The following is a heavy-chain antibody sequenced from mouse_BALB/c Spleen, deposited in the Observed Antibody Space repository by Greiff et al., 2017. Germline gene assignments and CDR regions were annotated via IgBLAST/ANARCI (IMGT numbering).Heavy chain of an antibody. Sequence: EVQVVESGGGLVKPGGSLKLSCAASGFTFSSYAMSWVRQTPEKRLEWVASISSGGSTYYPDSVKGRFTISRDNARNILYLQMSSLRSEDTAMYYCARTGYYGSSFLFDYWGQGTTLTVSS. CDR3: ARTGYYGSSFLFDY. CDR1: GFTFSSYA. D-gene: IGHD1-1*01. V-gene: IGHV5-6-5*01. J-gene: IGHJ2*01. CDR2: ISSGGST.